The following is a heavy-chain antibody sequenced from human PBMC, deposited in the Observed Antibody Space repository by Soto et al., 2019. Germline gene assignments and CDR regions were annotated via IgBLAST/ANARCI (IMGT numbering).Heavy chain of an antibody. CDR1: GGSISSGGYS. CDR3: ARGGGRDGYNYYAY. CDR2: IYHSGST. V-gene: IGHV4-30-2*01. D-gene: IGHD5-12*01. J-gene: IGHJ4*02. Sequence: QLQLQESGSGLVKPSQTQSLTCAVSGGSISSGGYSWSWIRQPPGKGLEWIGYIYHSGSTYYNPSLKSRVTISVERSKNQCSLKLSSVTAADTAMYYCARGGGRDGYNYYAYCGQGTLVTVSS.